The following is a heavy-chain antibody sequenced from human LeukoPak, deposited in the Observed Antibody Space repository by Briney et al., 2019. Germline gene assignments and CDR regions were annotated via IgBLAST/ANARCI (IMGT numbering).Heavy chain of an antibody. CDR3: ARDISSGWYFDY. CDR1: GFTFNNYG. D-gene: IGHD6-19*01. J-gene: IGHJ4*02. CDR2: INWNGGST. Sequence: GGSLRLSCAVSGFTFNNYGMSWVRQAPGKGLEWVSGINWNGGSTGYVDSVKGRFTISRDNAKNSLHLQMNSLRAEDTALYYCARDISSGWYFDYWGQGTLVTVSS. V-gene: IGHV3-20*04.